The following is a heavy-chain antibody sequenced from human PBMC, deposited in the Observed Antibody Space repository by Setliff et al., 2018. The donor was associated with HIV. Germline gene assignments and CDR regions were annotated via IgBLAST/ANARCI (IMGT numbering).Heavy chain of an antibody. Sequence: PFLPFPFSGGSMNANHWSWIRQSPGKGPEWIAYIHVSGSTYFNPSLSSRVTISIDTSNNQFSLRLSSVTAADTAVYYCARTGYAFDVWGLGTMVTVSS. CDR3: ARTGYAFDV. CDR2: IHVSGST. CDR1: GGSMNANH. V-gene: IGHV4-59*08. J-gene: IGHJ3*01.